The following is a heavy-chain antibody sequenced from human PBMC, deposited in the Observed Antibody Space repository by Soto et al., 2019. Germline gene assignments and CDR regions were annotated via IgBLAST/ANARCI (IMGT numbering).Heavy chain of an antibody. J-gene: IGHJ4*02. CDR3: AHSDGGYEIIYFDF. CDR1: GFSFTTAGVA. Sequence: SGPTLVNPTQTLTLTCTFSGFSFTTAGVAVGWIRQTPGGALEWLTLIYYNDDRRFSPSLKTRLTIPGDTSKNQVVLSLTNVDPGDTATYFCAHSDGGYEIIYFDFWGQGIPATVSS. CDR2: IYYNDDR. V-gene: IGHV2-5*01. D-gene: IGHD5-12*01.